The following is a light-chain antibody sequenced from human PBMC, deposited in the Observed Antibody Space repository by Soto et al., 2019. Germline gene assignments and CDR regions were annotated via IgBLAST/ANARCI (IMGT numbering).Light chain of an antibody. CDR1: QSVSSY. V-gene: IGKV3-11*01. J-gene: IGKJ2*01. Sequence: EIVLTQSPATLSLSPGERATLSCRASQSVSSYLAWYQQKPGQAPRLLIYDASNRATGIPARFSGGGSGTDVTLTMRSLEPEDFAVYYCQQRFNWPRFTFGQGTKREIK. CDR2: DAS. CDR3: QQRFNWPRFT.